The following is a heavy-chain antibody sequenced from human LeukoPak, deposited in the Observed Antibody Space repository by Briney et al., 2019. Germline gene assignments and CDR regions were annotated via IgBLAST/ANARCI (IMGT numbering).Heavy chain of an antibody. CDR1: GGSISSSGYY. Sequence: SETLSLTCTVSGGSISSSGYYWGWIRQPPGKGLEWIGSVYYSGSTYYNPSLKSRITISIDTSKNQFSLRLTSVTAADTAVYYCARDSPRYCSGVNCYNWFDPWGQGTLVTVSS. D-gene: IGHD2-15*01. CDR2: VYYSGST. V-gene: IGHV4-39*07. CDR3: ARDSPRYCSGVNCYNWFDP. J-gene: IGHJ5*02.